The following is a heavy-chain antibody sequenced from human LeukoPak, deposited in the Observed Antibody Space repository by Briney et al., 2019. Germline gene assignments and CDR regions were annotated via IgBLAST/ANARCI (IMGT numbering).Heavy chain of an antibody. V-gene: IGHV4-31*03. CDR1: GGSISSGPYF. D-gene: IGHD2-15*01. Sequence: PSQTLSLTCSVSGGSISSGPYFWSWIRQSPGQGLEWIGYIYYSGSTYYNPSLKSRVTISVDTSKNQFSLKLSSVTAADTAVYYCARGYHGYCSGGSCSMHGVNWFDPWGQGTLVTVSS. CDR3: ARGYHGYCSGGSCSMHGVNWFDP. CDR2: IYYSGST. J-gene: IGHJ5*02.